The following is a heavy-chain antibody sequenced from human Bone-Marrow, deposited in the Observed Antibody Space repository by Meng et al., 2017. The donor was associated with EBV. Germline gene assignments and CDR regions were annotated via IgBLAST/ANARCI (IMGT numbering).Heavy chain of an antibody. V-gene: IGHV4-39*07. D-gene: IGHD1-14*01. CDR1: GVSISRRGYY. J-gene: IGHJ4*02. CDR3: ARVDGDNKNRVDS. CDR2: IYYEGSS. Sequence: QLPRQGPGPGPRKPSETLSLMCTASGVSISRRGYYWGWVRQPPGKGLEWIATIYYEGSSYYNPSLKGRVAISIDTSQNQFSLEVRSVTAADTAVYYCARVDGDNKNRVDSWGRGTLVTVSS.